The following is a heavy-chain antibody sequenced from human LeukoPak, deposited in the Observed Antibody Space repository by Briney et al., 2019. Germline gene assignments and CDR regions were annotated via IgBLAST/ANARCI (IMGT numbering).Heavy chain of an antibody. D-gene: IGHD1-1*01. CDR1: GGPISGFY. Sequence: PSETLSLTCTVSGGPISGFYWSWMRQSPGKGLEWVACIYNRGSTNSNPSLQSRVTISVDTSKNQFSLNLSSVTAADTAIYYCARHVLGGYNLHDGYFDYWGQGTLVAVSS. J-gene: IGHJ4*03. CDR3: ARHVLGGYNLHDGYFDY. CDR2: IYNRGST. V-gene: IGHV4-59*08.